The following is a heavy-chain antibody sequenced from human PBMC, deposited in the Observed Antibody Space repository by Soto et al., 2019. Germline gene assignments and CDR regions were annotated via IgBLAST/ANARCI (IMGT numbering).Heavy chain of an antibody. J-gene: IGHJ6*02. CDR2: IYPGDSDT. V-gene: IGHV5-51*01. Sequence: PGESLKISCKGSGYSFSNYWIGWVRQMPGKGLEWMGIIYPGDSDTRYSPSFQGQVSISADKSINTAYLQWSSLKASDTAMYYCARQGLGPYYYYYGMDVWGQGTTVTVSS. CDR1: GYSFSNYW. CDR3: ARQGLGPYYYYYGMDV.